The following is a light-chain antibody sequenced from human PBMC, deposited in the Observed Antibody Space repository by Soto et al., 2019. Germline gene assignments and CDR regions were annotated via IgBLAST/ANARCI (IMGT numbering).Light chain of an antibody. V-gene: IGKV3-11*01. Sequence: EIVLTQSPATLSLSPGERATLSCRASQSVSNSLAWYQQKPGQAPRLLLYDASNRATGIPTRFSGSGSGTDFTLTISSLESEDFAVYYCQHRSDWPQLTFGGGTKVDIK. CDR2: DAS. CDR3: QHRSDWPQLT. J-gene: IGKJ4*01. CDR1: QSVSNS.